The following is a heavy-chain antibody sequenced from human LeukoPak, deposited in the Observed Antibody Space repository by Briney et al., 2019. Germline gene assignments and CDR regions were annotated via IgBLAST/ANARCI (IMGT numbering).Heavy chain of an antibody. CDR2: NSASGSNT. D-gene: IGHD3-16*01. CDR1: GFTFSDYY. Sequence: GGSLRLSCAASGFTFSDYYMSWIRQAPGKGLEWVSYNSASGSNTYYADSVKGRLTISRDNAKNSLYLQMNSLRAEDTAVFYCARIRFGVTSFDYWGQGILVTVSS. J-gene: IGHJ4*02. V-gene: IGHV3-11*01. CDR3: ARIRFGVTSFDY.